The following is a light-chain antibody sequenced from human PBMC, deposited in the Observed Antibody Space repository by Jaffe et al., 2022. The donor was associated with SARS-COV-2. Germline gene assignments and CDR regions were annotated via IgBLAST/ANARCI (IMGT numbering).Light chain of an antibody. CDR1: SSNIGNNY. CDR2: ENN. J-gene: IGLJ2*01. V-gene: IGLV1-51*02. CDR3: GTWDSSLWGVV. Sequence: QSVLTQPPSVSAAPGQKVTISCSGSSSNIGNNYVSWYQQLPGTAPKLLIYENNKRPSGIPDRFSGSKSGTSATLGITGLQTGDEADYYCGTWDSSLWGVVFGGGTKLTVL.